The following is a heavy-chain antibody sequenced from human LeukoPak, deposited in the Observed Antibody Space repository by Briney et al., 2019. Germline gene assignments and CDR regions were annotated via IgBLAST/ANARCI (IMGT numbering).Heavy chain of an antibody. Sequence: PSETLSLTCAVYGGSFSGYYWSWIRQPPGKGLEWIGEINHSGSTNYNPSLKSRATVSVDTSKNQFSLKLSSVTAADTAVYYCARGAPPDYWGQGTLVTVSS. J-gene: IGHJ4*02. CDR3: ARGAPPDY. CDR1: GGSFSGYY. V-gene: IGHV4-34*01. CDR2: INHSGST.